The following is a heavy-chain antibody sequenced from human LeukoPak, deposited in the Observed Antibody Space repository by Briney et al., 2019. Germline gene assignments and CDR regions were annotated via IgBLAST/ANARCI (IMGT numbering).Heavy chain of an antibody. CDR3: AKDRGYSGYVHY. V-gene: IGHV3-23*01. Sequence: PGGSLRLSCAASGFTFSSYAMSWVRQAPGRGLEWVSAISGSGGSTYYADSVKGRFTISRDNSKNTLYLQMNSLRAEDTAVYYCAKDRGYSGYVHYWGPGTLVTVSS. D-gene: IGHD5-12*01. CDR1: GFTFSSYA. J-gene: IGHJ4*02. CDR2: ISGSGGST.